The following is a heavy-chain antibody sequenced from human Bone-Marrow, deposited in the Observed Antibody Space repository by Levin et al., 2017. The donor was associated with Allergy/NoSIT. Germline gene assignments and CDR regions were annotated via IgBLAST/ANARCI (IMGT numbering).Heavy chain of an antibody. CDR2: ISGSGGST. CDR3: AKARPALYYYDSSGYWY. D-gene: IGHD3-22*01. CDR1: GFTFSSYA. Sequence: GGSLRLSCAASGFTFSSYAMSWVRQAPGKGLEWVSAISGSGGSTYYADSVKGRFTISRDNSKNTLYLQMNSLRAEDTAVYYCAKARPALYYYDSSGYWYWGQGTLVTVSS. J-gene: IGHJ4*02. V-gene: IGHV3-23*01.